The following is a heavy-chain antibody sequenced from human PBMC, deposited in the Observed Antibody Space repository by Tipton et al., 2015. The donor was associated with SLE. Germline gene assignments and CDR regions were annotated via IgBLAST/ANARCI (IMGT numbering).Heavy chain of an antibody. CDR1: GYTFTSYY. CDR3: ARVGVVVPAAIGAFDI. D-gene: IGHD2-2*01. Sequence: QSGPEVKKPGASVKVSCKASGYTFTSYYMHWVRQAPGQGLEWMGIINPSGGSTSYAQKFQGRVTMTRDTSTSTVYMELSSLRSEDTAVYYCARVGVVVPAAIGAFDIWGQGTMVTVSS. J-gene: IGHJ3*02. V-gene: IGHV1-46*01. CDR2: INPSGGST.